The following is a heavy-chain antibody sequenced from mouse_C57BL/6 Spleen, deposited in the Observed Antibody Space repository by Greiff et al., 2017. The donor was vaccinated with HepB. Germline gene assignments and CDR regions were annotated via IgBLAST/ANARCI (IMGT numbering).Heavy chain of an antibody. CDR2: INPGSGGT. D-gene: IGHD4-1*01. CDR1: GYAFTNYL. V-gene: IGHV1-54*01. Sequence: QVHVKQSGAELVRPGTSVKVSCKASGYAFTNYLIEWVKQRPGQGLEWIGVINPGSGGTNYNEKFKGKATLTADKSSSTAYMQLSSLTSEDSAVYFCARGEANWGYFDVWGTGTTVTVSS. CDR3: ARGEANWGYFDV. J-gene: IGHJ1*03.